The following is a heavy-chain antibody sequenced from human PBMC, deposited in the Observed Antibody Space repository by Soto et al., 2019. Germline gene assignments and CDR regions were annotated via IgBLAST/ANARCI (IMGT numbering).Heavy chain of an antibody. V-gene: IGHV1-3*01. CDR2: INAGNGYT. CDR3: ARGDYYDSSGLDL. D-gene: IGHD3-22*01. J-gene: IGHJ5*02. CDR1: GYAFTGYA. Sequence: QAHLVQSGAEVRKPGASVKLSCTAAGYAFTGYAIHWVRQAPGQGLEWMGWINAGNGYTKFSQNFQGRVSVTRDKSSSMAYMELSSLRFEDTAVYYCARGDYYDSSGLDLWGQGTLVTVSS.